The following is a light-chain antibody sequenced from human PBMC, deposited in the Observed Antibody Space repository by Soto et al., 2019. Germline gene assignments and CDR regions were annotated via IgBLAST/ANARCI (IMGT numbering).Light chain of an antibody. CDR2: DVS. CDR3: QQRSNWPPP. Sequence: EIGMSHSPATLSVSPGERATLSCRASQSVSSNLAWYQQKPGQAPRLLIYDVSARAPGIPARFSGSGSGTDFTLTISSLEAEDFAVYYCQQRSNWPPPFGGGTKV. J-gene: IGKJ4*01. V-gene: IGKV3-11*01. CDR1: QSVSSN.